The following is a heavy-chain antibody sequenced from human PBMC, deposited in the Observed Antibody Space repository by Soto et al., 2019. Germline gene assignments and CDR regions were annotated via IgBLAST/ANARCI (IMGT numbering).Heavy chain of an antibody. CDR3: ARDDRQADYGAKWYFDL. CDR1: GYTFPSYG. D-gene: IGHD4-17*01. V-gene: IGHV1-18*01. CDR2: INTYNGDT. Sequence: QVQLVQSGGEVKNPGASVRVSRKASGYTFPSYGISWVRQAPGQGLEWMGWINTYNGDTNYAPKLQDRVTVTTDTPTSTAYLELRSLRPDDTAMYYCARDDRQADYGAKWYFDLWGRGTLVIVSS. J-gene: IGHJ2*01.